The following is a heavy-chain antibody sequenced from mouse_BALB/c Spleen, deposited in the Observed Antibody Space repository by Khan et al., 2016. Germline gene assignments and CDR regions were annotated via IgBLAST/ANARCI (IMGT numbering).Heavy chain of an antibody. J-gene: IGHJ3*01. Sequence: EVKLLESGGGLVHPGGSLKLSCAASGFAFSRYWMSWVRQAPGKGLEWIGDINPDSYTINYTPSLKDKFIISRDNAKNTLYLQMSKVRSEDTALYYGARAGYYGYLAYWGQGTMVTVSA. D-gene: IGHD1-1*01. V-gene: IGHV4-1*02. CDR1: GFAFSRYW. CDR3: ARAGYYGYLAY. CDR2: INPDSYTI.